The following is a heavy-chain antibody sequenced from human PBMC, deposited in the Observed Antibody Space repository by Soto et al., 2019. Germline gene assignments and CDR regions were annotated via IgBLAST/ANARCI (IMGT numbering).Heavy chain of an antibody. J-gene: IGHJ4*02. D-gene: IGHD2-21*02. CDR1: GYTFTSYA. CDR3: ARSIVVVTALDY. V-gene: IGHV1-3*05. Sequence: QVQLVQSGAEEKKPGASVKVSCKASGYTFTSYAMHWVRQAPGQRLEWMGWINAGHGNTKYSQKFQGRVTITRDTPASTAYMELSSLRSEDTAVYYCARSIVVVTALDYWGQGTLVTVSS. CDR2: INAGHGNT.